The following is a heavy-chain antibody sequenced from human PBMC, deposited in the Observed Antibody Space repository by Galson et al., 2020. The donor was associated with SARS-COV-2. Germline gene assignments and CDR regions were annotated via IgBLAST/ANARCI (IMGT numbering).Heavy chain of an antibody. CDR1: GFTFSSYG. CDR2: ISYDGGNK. J-gene: IGHJ3*02. Sequence: TGGSLRLSCAAYGFTFSSYGMHWVRQAPGKGLEWVAFISYDGGNKQSADSVKGQFTISRDNSKNTPYLQMNSLRAEDTAVYYCAALVVVAASDDCDIWGQGTMVTASS. V-gene: IGHV3-30*03. CDR3: AALVVVAASDDCDI. D-gene: IGHD2-15*01.